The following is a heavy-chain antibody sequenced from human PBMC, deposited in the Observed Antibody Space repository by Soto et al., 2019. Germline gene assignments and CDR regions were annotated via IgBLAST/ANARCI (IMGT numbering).Heavy chain of an antibody. CDR1: GFTFSDYY. D-gene: IGHD3-16*01. Sequence: EVQLVESGGGLVQPGGSLSLSWAASGFTFSDYYMDWVRQAPGKGLEWVSRSKNKADGYTTEYAASVKGRFTISRDGSKSSLFLQMNSLKTEDTAVYYCTVWGWGNDFGAAWGQGILVAVSS. V-gene: IGHV3-72*01. J-gene: IGHJ4*02. CDR2: SKNKADGYTT. CDR3: TVWGWGNDFGAA.